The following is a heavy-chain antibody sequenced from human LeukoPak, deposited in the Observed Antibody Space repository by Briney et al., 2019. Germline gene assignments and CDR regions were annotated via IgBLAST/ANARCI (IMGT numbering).Heavy chain of an antibody. CDR1: GGSISSYY. Sequence: SETLSLTCTVSGGSISSYYWSWIRHPPGKGLEWMGYIYYSGSTNYNPSLKSRVTISVDTSKNQFSLRMSSVTAADTAVYYCARHLDYYGSGTYEFWGQGTLVTVSS. D-gene: IGHD3-10*01. V-gene: IGHV4-59*08. CDR3: ARHLDYYGSGTYEF. CDR2: IYYSGST. J-gene: IGHJ4*02.